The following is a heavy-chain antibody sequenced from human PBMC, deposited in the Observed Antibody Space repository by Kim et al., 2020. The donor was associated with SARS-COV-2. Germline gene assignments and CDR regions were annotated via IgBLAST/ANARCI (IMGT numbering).Heavy chain of an antibody. D-gene: IGHD4-4*01. Sequence: YSADTVRARFNISRDNDKNSLYLQMNSLRAEDTAVYYCARGPNYSPFDYWGQGTLVTVSS. CDR3: ARGPNYSPFDY. J-gene: IGHJ4*02. V-gene: IGHV3-48*03.